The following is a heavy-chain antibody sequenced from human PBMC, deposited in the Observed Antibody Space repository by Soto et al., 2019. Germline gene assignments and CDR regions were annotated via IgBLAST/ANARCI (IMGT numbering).Heavy chain of an antibody. Sequence: WASVKVSCKASGYIFTTYAMHWVRQAPGQRLEWMGWINVGNGNTKYSQKFQGRVTITRDTSASTAHMELSSLRSEDTAVYYCAYDSSGYLDYWGQGTLVTVSS. CDR1: GYIFTTYA. CDR2: INVGNGNT. V-gene: IGHV1-3*01. CDR3: AYDSSGYLDY. J-gene: IGHJ4*02. D-gene: IGHD3-22*01.